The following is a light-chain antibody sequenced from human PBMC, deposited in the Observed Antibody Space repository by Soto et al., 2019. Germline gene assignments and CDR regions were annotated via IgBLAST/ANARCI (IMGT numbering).Light chain of an antibody. CDR2: EVS. CDR1: SSDVGSYNR. CDR3: SLYTSSSTVV. J-gene: IGLJ2*01. V-gene: IGLV2-18*01. Sequence: QSVLTQSPSVSGSPGQSVTISCTGTSSDVGSYNRVSWYQQPPGTAPKLMIYEVSNRPSGVPDRFSGSKSGNTASLTISGLQAEDEADYYCSLYTSSSTVVFGGGTKLTVL.